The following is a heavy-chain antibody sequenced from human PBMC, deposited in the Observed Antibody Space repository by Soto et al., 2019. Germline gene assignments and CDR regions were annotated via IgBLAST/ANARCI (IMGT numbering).Heavy chain of an antibody. CDR2: MYHNGNT. V-gene: IGHV4-38-2*01. CDR1: GHSISSGYY. CDR3: GRGADIMATTCDAFDI. J-gene: IGHJ3*02. Sequence: PSETLSLTCAVSGHSISSGYYWGWIRQPPGKGLEWIGNMYHNGNTYYNPSLKSRVTISLRTSKNQFSLKLSSVTAADTAVYYWGRGADIMATTCDAFDIWGQRTMVIVS. D-gene: IGHD5-12*01.